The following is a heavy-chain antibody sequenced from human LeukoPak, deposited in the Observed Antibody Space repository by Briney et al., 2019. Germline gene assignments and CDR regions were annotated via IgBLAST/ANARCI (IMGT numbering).Heavy chain of an antibody. D-gene: IGHD1-26*01. V-gene: IGHV3-74*01. CDR3: TGSPSLGGRYWGFDY. J-gene: IGHJ4*02. CDR1: GFTFSSYS. CDR2: LSPDGSSS. Sequence: PGGSLRLSCAASGFTFSSYSMNWVRQAPGKGLEWVSRLSPDGSSSIYADSVKGRFTVSRDNAKNTLYLQMNSLRAEDTAVYYCTGSPSLGGRYWGFDYWGQGALVTVSS.